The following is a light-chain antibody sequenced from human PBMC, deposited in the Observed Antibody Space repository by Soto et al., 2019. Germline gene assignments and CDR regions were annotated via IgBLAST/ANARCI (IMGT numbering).Light chain of an antibody. CDR1: QDISHY. J-gene: IGKJ4*01. CDR3: QQYDNLPLT. CDR2: DAS. V-gene: IGKV1-33*01. Sequence: DIQMTQSPSSLSASVGDRVTITCQASQDISHYLNWYQQKPGKAPELLIYDASNLETGVPSRFSGSGSGTDFTITISSLQPEDTAIYYCQQYDNLPLTFGGGTKVEIK.